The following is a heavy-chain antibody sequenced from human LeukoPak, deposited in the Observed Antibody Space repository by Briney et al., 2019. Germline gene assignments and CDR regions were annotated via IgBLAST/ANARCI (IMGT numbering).Heavy chain of an antibody. D-gene: IGHD4-17*01. CDR3: ARSEYYGDYDNS. J-gene: IGHJ4*02. Sequence: SETLSLTRAVSGGSISSSNWWSWVRQPPGKGLEWIGEIYHSGSTNYNPSLKSRVTISVDKSKNQFSLKLSSVTAADTAVYYCARSEYYGDYDNSWGQGTLVTVSS. CDR1: GGSISSSNW. V-gene: IGHV4-4*02. CDR2: IYHSGST.